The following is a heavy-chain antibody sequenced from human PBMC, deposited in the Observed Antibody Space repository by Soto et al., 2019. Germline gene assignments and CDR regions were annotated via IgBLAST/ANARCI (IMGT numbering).Heavy chain of an antibody. D-gene: IGHD3-9*01. CDR1: GYTFTSYG. Sequence: ASVKVSCKASGYTFTSYGISWVRQAPGQGLEWMGWISAYNGNTNYAQKLQGRVTMTTDTSTSTAYMELRSLRSDDTAVYYCARKNTYYDILTGYDYWGQGALVTVSS. CDR2: ISAYNGNT. CDR3: ARKNTYYDILTGYDY. V-gene: IGHV1-18*01. J-gene: IGHJ4*02.